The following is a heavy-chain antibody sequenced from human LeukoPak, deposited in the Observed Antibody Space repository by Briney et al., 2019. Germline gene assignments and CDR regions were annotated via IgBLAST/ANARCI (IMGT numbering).Heavy chain of an antibody. Sequence: GGSLILSCAASGFTFSSYAMSWVRQAPGKGLEWVSAISGSGGSTYYADSVKGRFPISRDNSKNTLYLQMNSLRAEDTAVYYCAKDFDRRGGYYTGPLYYFDYWGQGTLVTVSS. CDR1: GFTFSSYA. CDR2: ISGSGGST. J-gene: IGHJ4*02. CDR3: AKDFDRRGGYYTGPLYYFDY. V-gene: IGHV3-23*01. D-gene: IGHD3-3*01.